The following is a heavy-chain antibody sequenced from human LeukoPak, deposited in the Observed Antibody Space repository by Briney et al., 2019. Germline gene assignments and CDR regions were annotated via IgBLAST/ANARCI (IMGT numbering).Heavy chain of an antibody. Sequence: PSETLSLTCTISGGSISSSSFYWAWIRQPPGKGLECIGTIYYTGTTYYNSSLKSRVTISVDTSKNQFSLKLNSVTAADTAVYFCARSGPAAGRPDASDIWGQGTMVTISS. CDR1: GGSISSSSFY. CDR3: ARSGPAAGRPDASDI. V-gene: IGHV4-39*07. J-gene: IGHJ3*02. CDR2: IYYTGTT. D-gene: IGHD2-2*01.